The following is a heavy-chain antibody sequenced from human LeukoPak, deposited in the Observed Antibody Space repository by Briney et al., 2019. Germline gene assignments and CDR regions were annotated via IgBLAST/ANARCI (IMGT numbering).Heavy chain of an antibody. CDR2: INSDGITT. CDR3: ARTPYYSSTTCEDFDY. J-gene: IGHJ4*02. V-gene: IGHV3-74*01. D-gene: IGHD2-2*01. Sequence: GGSLRLSCAASGFTFSSYWMHWVRQAPGKGLVWVSRINSDGITTNYADSVKGRFTISRDNAKNTLYLQMNSLRADDTAVYYCARTPYYSSTTCEDFDYWGQGTLVTVSS. CDR1: GFTFSSYW.